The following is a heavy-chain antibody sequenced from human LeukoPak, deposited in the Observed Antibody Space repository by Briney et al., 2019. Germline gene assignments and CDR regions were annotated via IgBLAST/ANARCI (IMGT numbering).Heavy chain of an antibody. CDR1: GYTFTSHD. J-gene: IGHJ6*02. Sequence: ASVKVSCKASGYTFTSHDINWVRQATGQGLEWMGWMNPNSGNTGYAQKFQGRVTMTRNTSISTAYMELSSLRSEDTAVYYCAREIGYCSSTSCLYYYYYYYGMDVWGQGTTVTVSS. CDR3: AREIGYCSSTSCLYYYYYYYGMDV. CDR2: MNPNSGNT. V-gene: IGHV1-8*01. D-gene: IGHD2-2*01.